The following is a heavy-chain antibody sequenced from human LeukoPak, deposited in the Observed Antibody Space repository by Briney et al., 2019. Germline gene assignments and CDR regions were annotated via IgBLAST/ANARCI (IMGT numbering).Heavy chain of an antibody. CDR2: ISWNSGSI. J-gene: IGHJ4*02. CDR3: AKDHYGSGSYFDY. V-gene: IGHV3-9*01. Sequence: PGGSLRLSCAASGFTFDDYAMHWVRQAPGKGLEWVSGISWNSGSIGYADSVKGRFTISRDNAKNSLYLQMNSLRAEDTALYYCAKDHYGSGSYFDYWGQGTLVTVSP. D-gene: IGHD3-10*01. CDR1: GFTFDDYA.